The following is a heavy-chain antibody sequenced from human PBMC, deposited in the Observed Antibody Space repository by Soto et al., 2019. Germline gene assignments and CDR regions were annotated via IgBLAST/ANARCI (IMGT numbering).Heavy chain of an antibody. J-gene: IGHJ4*02. CDR3: AREHGGYCSGGSCFTFDY. Sequence: QVQLQESGPGLVKPSQTLSLTCTVSGGSISSGGYYWSWIRQHPGKGLEWIGYIYYSGRTYYNPSLKSRVTIAVDTSKNQFSLKLSSVTAADTAVYYCAREHGGYCSGGSCFTFDYWGQGTLVTVSS. CDR2: IYYSGRT. D-gene: IGHD2-15*01. CDR1: GGSISSGGYY. V-gene: IGHV4-31*03.